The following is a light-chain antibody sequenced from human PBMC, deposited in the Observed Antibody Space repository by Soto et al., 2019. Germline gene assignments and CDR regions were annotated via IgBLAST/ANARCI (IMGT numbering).Light chain of an antibody. CDR3: QTWDTGVV. CDR2: VNSDGSH. J-gene: IGLJ2*01. V-gene: IGLV4-69*01. Sequence: QPVLTQSPSASASLGASVKFTCTLSSGHSSYAIAWHQQQPEKGPRYLMRVNSDGSHKKGDGIPERFSGSSSGAERYLTISSLQSEDEADYYCQTWDTGVVFGGGTQLTVL. CDR1: SGHSSYA.